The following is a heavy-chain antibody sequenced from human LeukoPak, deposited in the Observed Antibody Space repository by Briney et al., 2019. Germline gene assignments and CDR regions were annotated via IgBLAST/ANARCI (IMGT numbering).Heavy chain of an antibody. Sequence: GASVKVSCKTSGYTFTGYYMHWVRQAPGQGLEWMGIINPSGGSTSYAQKFQGRVTMTRDMSTSTVYMELSSLRSEDTAVYYCARGHRRITMIGYFQHWGQGTLVTVSS. CDR2: INPSGGST. D-gene: IGHD3-22*01. J-gene: IGHJ1*01. V-gene: IGHV1-46*01. CDR1: GYTFTGYY. CDR3: ARGHRRITMIGYFQH.